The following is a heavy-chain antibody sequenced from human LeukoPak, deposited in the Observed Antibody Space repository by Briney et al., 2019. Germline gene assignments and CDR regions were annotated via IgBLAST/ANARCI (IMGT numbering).Heavy chain of an antibody. J-gene: IGHJ5*02. Sequence: PSETLSLTCTVSGGSISSYYWSWIRQPPGKGLEWIGYIYYSGSTNYNPSLKSRVTISVDTSKNQFSLKLSSVTAADTAVYYCARGRGVVPAAIVPWFDPWGQGTLVTVSS. CDR2: IYYSGST. CDR1: GGSISSYY. V-gene: IGHV4-59*01. CDR3: ARGRGVVPAAIVPWFDP. D-gene: IGHD2-2*01.